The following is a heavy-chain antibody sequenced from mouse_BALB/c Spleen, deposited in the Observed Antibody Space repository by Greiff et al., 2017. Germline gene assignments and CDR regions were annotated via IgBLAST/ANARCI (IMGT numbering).Heavy chain of an antibody. D-gene: IGHD3-1*01. CDR1: GFNIKDYY. CDR2: IDPENGDT. J-gene: IGHJ2*01. V-gene: IGHV14-4*02. Sequence: EVQLQQSGAELVRSGASVKLSCTASGFNIKDYYMHWVKQRPEQGLEWIGWIDPENGDTEYAPKFQGKATMTADTSSNTAYLQLSSLTSEDTAVYCCAGGYVDYWGQGTTLTVSS. CDR3: AGGYVDY.